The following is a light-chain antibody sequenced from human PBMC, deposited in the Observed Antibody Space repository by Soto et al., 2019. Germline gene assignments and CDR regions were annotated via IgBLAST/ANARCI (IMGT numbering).Light chain of an antibody. V-gene: IGKV2-28*01. Sequence: EIVMTQSPLSLPVTPGEPASISCRSSQSLLHSNGYNYLDWYLQRPGQSTQLLIYFSSNRTSGFPDRFSGSGSGTDFTLKISRVEAEDVGVYYCMQALQTPWVFTFGPGTKVDIK. CDR3: MQALQTPWVFT. CDR2: FSS. J-gene: IGKJ3*01. CDR1: QSLLHSNGYNY.